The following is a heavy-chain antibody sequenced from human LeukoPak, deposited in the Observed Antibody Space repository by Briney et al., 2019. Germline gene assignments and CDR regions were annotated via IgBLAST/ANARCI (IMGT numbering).Heavy chain of an antibody. CDR2: IRSKAYGGTT. V-gene: IGHV3-49*04. D-gene: IGHD3-9*01. CDR3: TRDAYYDILTGYYPGGDFDY. CDR1: GFTFGDYA. J-gene: IGHJ4*02. Sequence: GGSLRLSCTASGFTFGDYAMSWVRQAPGKGLEWVGFIRSKAYGGTTEYAASVKGRSTISRDDSKSIAYLQMNSLKTEDTAVYYCTRDAYYDILTGYYPGGDFDYWGQGTLVTVSS.